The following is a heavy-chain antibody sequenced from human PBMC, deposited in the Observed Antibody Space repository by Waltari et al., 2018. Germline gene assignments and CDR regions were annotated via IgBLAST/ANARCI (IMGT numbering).Heavy chain of an antibody. V-gene: IGHV3-9*01. Sequence: EVQLVESGGGLVQPGRSLRLSCAASGFTFDDYAMHWVRQAPGKVLEWVSGISWKSGSIGYADSVKGRFTISRDNAKNSLYLQMNSLRAEDTALYYCAKDMGPLGYCSGGSCYTGIDYWGQGTLVTVSS. CDR2: ISWKSGSI. J-gene: IGHJ4*02. CDR1: GFTFDDYA. D-gene: IGHD2-15*01. CDR3: AKDMGPLGYCSGGSCYTGIDY.